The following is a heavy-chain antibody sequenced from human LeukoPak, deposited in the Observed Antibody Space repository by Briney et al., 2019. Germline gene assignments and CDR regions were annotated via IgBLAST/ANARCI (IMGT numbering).Heavy chain of an antibody. Sequence: PSETLSPTCAVSGGGSFSDYSWNWIRQSPGKGLEWVGEITHGAILNYNPSLKGRVAISVDTSKSQVSLKLDSMTAADTAMYYCARGRGEAAGLDHWGQGTLVTVSS. CDR3: ARGRGEAAGLDH. J-gene: IGHJ4*02. D-gene: IGHD6-13*01. V-gene: IGHV4-34*01. CDR1: GGGSFSDYS. CDR2: ITHGAIL.